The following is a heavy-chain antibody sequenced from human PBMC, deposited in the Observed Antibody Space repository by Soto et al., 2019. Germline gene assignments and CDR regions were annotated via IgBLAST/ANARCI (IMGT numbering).Heavy chain of an antibody. Sequence: SETLSLTCSVSGVSVISGSHYWSWIRQSPGKGLEWIGFIYYSGSTNYNPSLKSRVTISVDTSKNQFSLKVTSVTAADTAVYFCAREPIGYSSSQCFDKWGQGTLVTVSS. CDR2: IYYSGST. CDR1: GVSVISGSHY. J-gene: IGHJ4*02. CDR3: AREPIGYSSSQCFDK. V-gene: IGHV4-61*01. D-gene: IGHD6-19*01.